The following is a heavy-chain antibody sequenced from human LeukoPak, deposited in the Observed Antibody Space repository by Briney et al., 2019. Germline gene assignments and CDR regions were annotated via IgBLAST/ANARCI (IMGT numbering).Heavy chain of an antibody. J-gene: IGHJ4*02. CDR1: GFTFTSYG. V-gene: IGHV3-23*01. D-gene: IGHD4-17*01. Sequence: GGSLRLSCVASGFTFTSYGMHWVRQAPGKGLEWVSGISGSGGSTYYADSVKGRFTISRDNSKNTLYLQMNSLRAEDTAVYYCAKHEDHGDYPWWYDYWGQGTLVTVSS. CDR3: AKHEDHGDYPWWYDY. CDR2: ISGSGGST.